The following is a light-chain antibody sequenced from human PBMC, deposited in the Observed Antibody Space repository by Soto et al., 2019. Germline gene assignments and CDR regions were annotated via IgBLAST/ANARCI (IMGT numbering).Light chain of an antibody. V-gene: IGKV3-20*01. CDR3: QQFET. Sequence: EIVMTQSPATLSVSPRERATLSCRASQTVGSSFLAWYQQKRGKAPRLLIYGESNRATGIPDMFSCSGSGADFTLTINRLEHEDFAAYYCQQFETFGGGTKVDIK. CDR1: QTVGSSF. CDR2: GES. J-gene: IGKJ4*01.